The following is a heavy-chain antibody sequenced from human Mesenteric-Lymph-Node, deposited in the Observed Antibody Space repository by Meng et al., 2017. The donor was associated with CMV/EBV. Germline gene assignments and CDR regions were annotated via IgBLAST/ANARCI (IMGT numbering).Heavy chain of an antibody. CDR3: ARGGGIVYGGNSDDY. J-gene: IGHJ4*02. D-gene: IGHD4-23*01. CDR1: GESYNGYK. V-gene: IGHV1-2*02. CDR2: IKNKSGGK. Sequence: SGESYNGYKKQWVREGEGQGREWKGWIKNKSGGKKKEKKIKGRVKMTRETSKSTAYMEMSRLRSDDTAVYYCARGGGIVYGGNSDDYWGQGTLVTVSS.